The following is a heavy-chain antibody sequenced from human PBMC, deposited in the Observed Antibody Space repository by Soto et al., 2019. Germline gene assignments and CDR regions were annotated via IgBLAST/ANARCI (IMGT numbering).Heavy chain of an antibody. D-gene: IGHD3-10*01. V-gene: IGHV4-31*03. Sequence: PSETLSLTCTVCGGSISNGGYYWNWVRQHPGKGLEWIGYIHYSGSTWYNPSLESRVTISVDTSKDQFSLKLRSVTAADTAVYYCARVRGSGSYAAYYFDSWGQGTLVTVSS. J-gene: IGHJ4*01. CDR3: ARVRGSGSYAAYYFDS. CDR1: GGSISNGGYY. CDR2: IHYSGST.